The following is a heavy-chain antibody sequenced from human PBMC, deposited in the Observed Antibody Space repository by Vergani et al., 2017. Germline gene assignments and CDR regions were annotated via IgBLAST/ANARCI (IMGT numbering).Heavy chain of an antibody. D-gene: IGHD2-2*02. CDR1: GFTFSSYA. V-gene: IGHV3-23*01. CDR2: ISGSGGST. CDR3: AKVFCSSTSCYILAYMDV. J-gene: IGHJ6*03. Sequence: EVQLLESGGGLVQPGGSLRLSCAASGFTFSSYAMSWVRLAPGKGLEWVSAISGSGGSTYYADSVKGRFTISRDNSKNTLYLQMNSLRAEDTAVYYCAKVFCSSTSCYILAYMDVWGKGTTVTVSS.